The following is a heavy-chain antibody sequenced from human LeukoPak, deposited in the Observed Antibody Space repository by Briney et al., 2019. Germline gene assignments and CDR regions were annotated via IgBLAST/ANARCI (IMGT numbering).Heavy chain of an antibody. CDR3: ARRALGYCSSTSCSRLYYFDY. CDR1: GGSISSSSYY. Sequence: SETLSLTCTVSGGSISSSSYYWGWIRQPPGKGLEWIGSIYHSGSTYYNPSLKSRVTISVDTSKNQFSPKLSSVTAADTAVYYCARRALGYCSSTSCSRLYYFDYWGQGTLVTVSS. V-gene: IGHV4-39*07. D-gene: IGHD2-2*01. J-gene: IGHJ4*02. CDR2: IYHSGST.